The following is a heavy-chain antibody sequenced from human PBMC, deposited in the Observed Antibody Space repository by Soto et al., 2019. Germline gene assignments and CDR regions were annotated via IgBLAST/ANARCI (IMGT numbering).Heavy chain of an antibody. CDR1: GFTYTNYG. CDR2: IWYDGSKK. Sequence: QVQVVESGGGVVQPGRSLRLSCAVSGFTYTNYGMHWVRQAPGKGLEWVAVIWYDGSKKYYLDSVKGRFTISRDNSKNTLDLEMNDLRAEDTDVYYCARDRANWFDPWVEGTLVTVSS. CDR3: ARDRANWFDP. V-gene: IGHV3-33*01. J-gene: IGHJ5*02.